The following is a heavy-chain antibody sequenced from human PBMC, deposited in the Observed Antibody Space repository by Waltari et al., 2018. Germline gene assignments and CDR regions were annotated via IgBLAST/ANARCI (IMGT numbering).Heavy chain of an antibody. Sequence: QVQLVQSGSELKNPGASVKIDCRTSGYIFPAQGMHWVRQAPTQGLQWMGWINTNTRNPTYAQDFTGRFVFSLDKSVDTAYLEISSLQSEDTAIYFCARDPKYCSGGTCKAWFDSWGQGTLVSVSS. J-gene: IGHJ5*01. CDR2: INTNTRNP. D-gene: IGHD2-15*01. V-gene: IGHV7-4-1*02. CDR1: GYIFPAQG. CDR3: ARDPKYCSGGTCKAWFDS.